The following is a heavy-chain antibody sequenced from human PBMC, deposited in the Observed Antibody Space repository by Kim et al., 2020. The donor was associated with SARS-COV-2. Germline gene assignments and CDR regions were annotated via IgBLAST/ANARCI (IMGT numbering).Heavy chain of an antibody. Sequence: GGSLRLSCAASGFTFSSYGMHWVRQAPGKGLEWVAVISYDGSNKYYADSVKGRFTISRDNSKNTLYLQMNSLRAEDTAVYYCAKDFRGYGMDVWGQGTTVTVSS. CDR3: AKDFRGYGMDV. V-gene: IGHV3-30*18. CDR2: ISYDGSNK. CDR1: GFTFSSYG. D-gene: IGHD3-10*01. J-gene: IGHJ6*02.